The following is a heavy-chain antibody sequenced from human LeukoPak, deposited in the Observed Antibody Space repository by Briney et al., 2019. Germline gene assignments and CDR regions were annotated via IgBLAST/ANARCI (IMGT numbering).Heavy chain of an antibody. CDR3: ARYCSTTSCYTRPFDI. Sequence: ASVKVSCRASGYSFTGYHIHWVRQAPGQGLEWMGWINPYSGGTNYAQKFQGRVTMIRDTSISTAYMELSRLRSDDTAVYYCARYCSTTSCYTRPFDIWGQGTMVTVSS. V-gene: IGHV1-2*02. D-gene: IGHD2-2*02. CDR2: INPYSGGT. J-gene: IGHJ3*02. CDR1: GYSFTGYH.